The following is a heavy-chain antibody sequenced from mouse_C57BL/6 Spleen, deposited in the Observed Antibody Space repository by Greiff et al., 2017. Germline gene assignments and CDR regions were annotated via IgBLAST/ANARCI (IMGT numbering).Heavy chain of an antibody. Sequence: QVQLQQPGAELVRPGSSVKLSCKASGYTFTSYWMHWVKQRPIQGLEWIGNIDPSNSETHYNQKFKDKATLTVDKSSSTAYMQLSSLTSEDSAVYYCARGGYDGYDTSYFDVWGTGTTVTVSS. CDR1: GYTFTSYW. CDR3: ARGGYDGYDTSYFDV. CDR2: IDPSNSET. V-gene: IGHV1-52*01. D-gene: IGHD2-2*01. J-gene: IGHJ1*03.